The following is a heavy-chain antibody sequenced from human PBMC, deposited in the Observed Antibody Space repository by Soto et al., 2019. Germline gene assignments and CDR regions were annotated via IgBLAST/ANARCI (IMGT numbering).Heavy chain of an antibody. V-gene: IGHV1-69*01. CDR1: GGTFSSYA. Sequence: QVQLVQSGAEVKKPGSSVKVSCKASGGTFSSYAISWVRQAPGQGLEWMGGIIPIFGTANYAQKFQGRVTITADESTSTAYMELSSLRSEDTAVYYCEMGDSSGYYPLHYFDYWGQGTLVTVSS. J-gene: IGHJ4*02. CDR2: IIPIFGTA. CDR3: EMGDSSGYYPLHYFDY. D-gene: IGHD3-22*01.